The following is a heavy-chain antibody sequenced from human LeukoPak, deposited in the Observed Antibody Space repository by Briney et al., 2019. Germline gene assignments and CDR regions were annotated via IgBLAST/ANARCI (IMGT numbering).Heavy chain of an antibody. CDR3: ARGDLYYYDSSGGDY. V-gene: IGHV3-21*01. D-gene: IGHD3-22*01. CDR2: ISTSSSYI. J-gene: IGHJ4*02. Sequence: GGSLRLSCAASGFTFSSYTMNWVHQAPGKGLEWVSSISTSSSYIYYADSVKGRFTISRDNAKNSLYLQMNSLRAEDTAVYYCARGDLYYYDSSGGDYWGQGTLVTVSS. CDR1: GFTFSSYT.